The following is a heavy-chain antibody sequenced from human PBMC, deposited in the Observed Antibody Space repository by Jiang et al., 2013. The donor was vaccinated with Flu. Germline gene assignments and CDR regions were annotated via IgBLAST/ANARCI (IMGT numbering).Heavy chain of an antibody. D-gene: IGHD1-26*01. CDR2: IDGDGNTA. V-gene: IGHV3-74*01. CDR1: GFTFSNYW. Sequence: RLSCAASGFTFSNYWMHWVRQAPGKGLVWVSRIDGDGNTATYVDSVKGRFTVSRDNAKNTLYLQVNSLRVADTAVYYCVRGQWDDDGSGHWGRGTLVTVSS. CDR3: VRGQWDDDGSGH. J-gene: IGHJ4*02.